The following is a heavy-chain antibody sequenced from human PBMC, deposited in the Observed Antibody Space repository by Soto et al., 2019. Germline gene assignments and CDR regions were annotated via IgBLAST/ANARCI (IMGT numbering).Heavy chain of an antibody. CDR3: AKPRVQLWLRYYYGMDV. Sequence: EVQLLESGGGLVQPGGSLRLSCAASGFTFSSYAMSWVRQAPGKGLEWVSAISGSGGSTYYADSVKGRFTICRDKSKNTLYQQMNSLRAEDTAVYYCAKPRVQLWLRYYYGMDVWGQGTTVTVSS. J-gene: IGHJ6*02. V-gene: IGHV3-23*01. CDR2: ISGSGGST. CDR1: GFTFSSYA. D-gene: IGHD5-18*01.